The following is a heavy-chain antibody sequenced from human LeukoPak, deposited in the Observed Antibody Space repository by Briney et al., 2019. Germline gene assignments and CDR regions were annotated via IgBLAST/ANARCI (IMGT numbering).Heavy chain of an antibody. Sequence: PSETLSLTCTVSGGSISSYYWSWIRQPPGKGLELIGYIYYTGSTNYNPSLKSRVTISLDTSKNQFSLKLSSMTAADTAVYYCARQRVNKWNNLWSFDYWGQGTLVTVSS. CDR1: GGSISSYY. CDR3: ARQRVNKWNNLWSFDY. CDR2: IYYTGST. V-gene: IGHV4-59*08. J-gene: IGHJ4*02. D-gene: IGHD1/OR15-1a*01.